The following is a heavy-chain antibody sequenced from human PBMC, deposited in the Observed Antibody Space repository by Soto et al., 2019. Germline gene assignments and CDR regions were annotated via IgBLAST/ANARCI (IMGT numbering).Heavy chain of an antibody. CDR1: GFTFDDYG. V-gene: IGHV3-9*01. D-gene: IGHD1-1*01. CDR2: ISWNSGSI. Sequence: SLRLSCAASGFTFDDYGMHCVRQSPGKGLEWVSGISWNSGSIGYADSVKGRFIISRDNAKNSLYLQMDNLRPEDTAFYFCAKVSTTHTFGPLDPWGQGTLVTVYS. CDR3: AKVSTTHTFGPLDP. J-gene: IGHJ5*02.